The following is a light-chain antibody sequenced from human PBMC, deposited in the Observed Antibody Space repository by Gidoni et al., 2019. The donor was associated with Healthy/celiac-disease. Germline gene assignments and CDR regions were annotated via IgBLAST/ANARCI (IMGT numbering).Light chain of an antibody. J-gene: IGKJ4*01. CDR1: QSVSSSY. CDR3: QQYGSSPTLT. V-gene: IGKV3-20*01. Sequence: IVLTQSPGTLSLSPGERATLSRRASQSVSSSYLAWYQQKPGQAPRLLIYGASSRATGIPDRFSGSGSGTDFTLTSSRLEPEDFAVYYCQQYGSSPTLTFGGGTKVEIK. CDR2: GAS.